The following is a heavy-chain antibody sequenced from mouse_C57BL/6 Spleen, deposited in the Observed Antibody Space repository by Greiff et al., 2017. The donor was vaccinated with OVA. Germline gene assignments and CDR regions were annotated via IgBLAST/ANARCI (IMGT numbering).Heavy chain of an antibody. V-gene: IGHV5-17*01. J-gene: IGHJ4*01. CDR1: GFTFSDYG. CDR3: ARPPRTYYGNYAMDY. CDR2: ISSGSSTI. Sequence: EVKVEESGGGLVKPGGSLKLSCAASGFTFSDYGMHWVRQAPEKGLEWVAYISSGSSTIYYADTVKGRFTISRDNAKNTLFLQMTSLRSEDTAMYYCARPPRTYYGNYAMDYWGQGTSVTVSS. D-gene: IGHD2-10*01.